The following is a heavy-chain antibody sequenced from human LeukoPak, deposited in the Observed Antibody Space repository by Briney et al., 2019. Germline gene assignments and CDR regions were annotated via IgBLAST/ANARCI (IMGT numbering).Heavy chain of an antibody. CDR1: GGTFSSYA. V-gene: IGHV1-69*04. J-gene: IGHJ4*02. Sequence: SVKVSCKASGGTFSSYAISWVRQAPGRGLEWMGRIIPILGIANYAQKFQGRVTITADKSTSTAYMELSSLRSEDTAVYYCANGYSGYDLYYWGQGTLVTVSS. CDR3: ANGYSGYDLYY. CDR2: IIPILGIA. D-gene: IGHD5-12*01.